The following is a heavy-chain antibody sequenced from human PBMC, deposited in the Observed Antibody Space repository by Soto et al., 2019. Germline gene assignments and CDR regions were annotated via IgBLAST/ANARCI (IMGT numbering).Heavy chain of an antibody. Sequence: SVKVSCKASGGTFSSYTISWVRQAPGQGLEWMGRIIPILGIANYAQKFQGRVTITADKSTSTAYMELSSLRSEDTAVYYCARESRPPKDYVAYYYYMDVWGKGTTVTVSS. V-gene: IGHV1-69*04. D-gene: IGHD4-17*01. CDR2: IIPILGIA. CDR3: ARESRPPKDYVAYYYYMDV. CDR1: GGTFSSYT. J-gene: IGHJ6*03.